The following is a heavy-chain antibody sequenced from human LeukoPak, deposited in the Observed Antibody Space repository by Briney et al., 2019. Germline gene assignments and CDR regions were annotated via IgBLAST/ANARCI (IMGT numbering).Heavy chain of an antibody. V-gene: IGHV4-59*01. CDR1: GGSISSYY. J-gene: IGHJ4*02. CDR3: ARVRREGHRGGFDY. D-gene: IGHD3-10*01. Sequence: SETLSLTCTVSGGSISSYYWSWIRQPPGKGLEWIGYIYYSGSTNYNPSLKSRVTISVDTSKNQFSLKLSSVTAADTAVYYCARVRREGHRGGFDYWGQGTLVTVSS. CDR2: IYYSGST.